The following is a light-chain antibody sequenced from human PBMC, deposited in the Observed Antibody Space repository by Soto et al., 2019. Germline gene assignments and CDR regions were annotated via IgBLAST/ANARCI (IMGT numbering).Light chain of an antibody. Sequence: EIVMTQSPATLSVSPGERATLSCRASQSVSSNLAWYQQKPGQAPRLLIYGASTRATGIPARFSGSGSGTEFTLTISSLQSEDFGVYYCQQYIKWPITFGQGTRLEIK. J-gene: IGKJ5*01. V-gene: IGKV3-15*01. CDR1: QSVSSN. CDR3: QQYIKWPIT. CDR2: GAS.